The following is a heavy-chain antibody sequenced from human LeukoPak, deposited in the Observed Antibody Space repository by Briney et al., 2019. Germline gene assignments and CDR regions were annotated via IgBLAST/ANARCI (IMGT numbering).Heavy chain of an antibody. Sequence: PGKSLRLSWAASGXTFRDYAMHWVRQAPGKGLGWVAVISHDGATTSYEDSVKGRFTISRDNSKNTLYLQMNSLRAEDTAVYYCAKDDYGMDVWGQGTTVTVSS. V-gene: IGHV3-30*04. CDR3: AKDDYGMDV. CDR1: GXTFRDYA. CDR2: ISHDGATT. J-gene: IGHJ6*02.